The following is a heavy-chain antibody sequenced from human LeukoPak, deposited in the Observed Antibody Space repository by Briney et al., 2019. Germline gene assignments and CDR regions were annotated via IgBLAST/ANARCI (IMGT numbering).Heavy chain of an antibody. CDR1: RFTFSSYA. D-gene: IGHD6-13*01. J-gene: IGHJ3*02. V-gene: IGHV3-23*01. CDR2: IDGSGDYA. CDR3: AKDLLGSSWNCAFDI. Sequence: GGSLRLSCAASRFTFSSYAMSWVRQAPGKGLEWVSGIDGSGDYAHYADSVKGRFTISRDNSKNTLYLQMNSLRAEDTAVYYCAKDLLGSSWNCAFDIWGQGTMVTVSS.